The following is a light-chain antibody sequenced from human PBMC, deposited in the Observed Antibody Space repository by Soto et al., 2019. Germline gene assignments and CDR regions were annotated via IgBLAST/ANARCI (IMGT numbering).Light chain of an antibody. CDR2: GAS. J-gene: IGKJ1*01. V-gene: IGKV3-20*01. CDR1: QSVSSGY. CDR3: QEYTYSPWT. Sequence: EVVLTQSPGTLSLSPGERATLSCRASQSVSSGYLGWYQQKPGQAPRLLIYGASSRATGIPDRFSGSGSGTEVALTISRLEAEDFAVYFCQEYTYSPWTFGQGTEVEIK.